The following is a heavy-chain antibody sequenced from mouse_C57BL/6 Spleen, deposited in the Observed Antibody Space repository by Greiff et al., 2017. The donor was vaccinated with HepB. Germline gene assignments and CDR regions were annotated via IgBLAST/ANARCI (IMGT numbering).Heavy chain of an antibody. J-gene: IGHJ2*01. CDR1: GYTFTDYY. CDR2: INPNNGGT. Sequence: VQLQQSGPELVKPGASVKISCKASGYTFTDYYMNWVKQSHGKSLEWIGDINPNNGGTSYNQKFKGKATLTVDKSSSTAYMELRSLTSEDSAVYYCAIDSSGLDYWGQGTTLTVSS. V-gene: IGHV1-26*01. CDR3: AIDSSGLDY. D-gene: IGHD3-2*02.